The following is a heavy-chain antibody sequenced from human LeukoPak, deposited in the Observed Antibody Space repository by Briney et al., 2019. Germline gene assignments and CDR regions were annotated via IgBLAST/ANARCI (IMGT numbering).Heavy chain of an antibody. V-gene: IGHV3-11*04. CDR1: GFTFSDYY. J-gene: IGHJ6*03. D-gene: IGHD6-19*01. CDR2: ISSSGSTI. CDR3: ARALSIAVEDYYMDV. Sequence: PGGSLRLSCAASGFTFSDYYMSWIRQAPGKGLEWVSYISSSGSTIYYADSVKGRFTIPRDNAKNSLYLQMNSLRAEDTAVYYCARALSIAVEDYYMDVWGKGTTVTVSS.